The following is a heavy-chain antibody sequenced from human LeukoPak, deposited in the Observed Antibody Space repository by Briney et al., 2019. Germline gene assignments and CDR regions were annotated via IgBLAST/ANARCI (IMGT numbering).Heavy chain of an antibody. CDR2: IYYSGST. D-gene: IGHD3-22*01. CDR1: GGSISSYY. J-gene: IGHJ4*02. V-gene: IGHV4-59*12. Sequence: SETLSLTCTASGGSISSYYWSWIRQPPGKGLEWIGYIYYSGSTNYNPSLKSRVTISVDTSKNQFSLKLSSVTAADTAVYYCARWHYYDSSGPIDYWGQGTLVTVSS. CDR3: ARWHYYDSSGPIDY.